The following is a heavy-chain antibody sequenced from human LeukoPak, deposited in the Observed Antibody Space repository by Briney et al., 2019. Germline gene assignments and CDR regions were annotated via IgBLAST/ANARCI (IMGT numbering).Heavy chain of an antibody. D-gene: IGHD4-4*01. V-gene: IGHV1-18*01. J-gene: IGHJ4*02. CDR1: GYTFTSYG. CDR3: ARLKVTTRQTDY. CDR2: IGAYNGNT. Sequence: ASVKVCCKASGYTFTSYGISWVRQAPGQGLEWMGGIGAYNGNTNYAQKDQGRVTMTTDTATSTDYMELRRLRADDTAVYYCARLKVTTRQTDYWGQGPLVTVPS.